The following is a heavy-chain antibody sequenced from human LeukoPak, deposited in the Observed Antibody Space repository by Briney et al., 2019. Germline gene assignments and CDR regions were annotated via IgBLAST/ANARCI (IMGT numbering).Heavy chain of an antibody. V-gene: IGHV3-30*04. J-gene: IGHJ4*02. Sequence: PGGSLRLSCAASGFTFSSYAMHWVRQAPGKGLEWVAVISYDGSNKYYADSVKGRFTISRDNSKNTLYLQMNSLRAEDTAVYYCASGDSSSWTQLDYWGQGTLATVSS. CDR1: GFTFSSYA. CDR2: ISYDGSNK. CDR3: ASGDSSSWTQLDY. D-gene: IGHD6-13*01.